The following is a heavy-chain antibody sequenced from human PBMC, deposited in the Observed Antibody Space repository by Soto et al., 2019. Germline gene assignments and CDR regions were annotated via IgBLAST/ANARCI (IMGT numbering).Heavy chain of an antibody. D-gene: IGHD3-22*01. J-gene: IGHJ4*02. CDR2: INPNSGGT. CDR1: GYTFTGYY. Sequence: GASVKVSCKASGYTFTGYYMHWVRQAPGQGLEWMGWINPNSGGTNYVQKFQGWVTMTRDTSISTAYMELSRLRSDDTAVYYCARGSGSSWYYYDSSGYYYYFDYWGQGTLVTVSS. CDR3: ARGSGSSWYYYDSSGYYYYFDY. V-gene: IGHV1-2*04.